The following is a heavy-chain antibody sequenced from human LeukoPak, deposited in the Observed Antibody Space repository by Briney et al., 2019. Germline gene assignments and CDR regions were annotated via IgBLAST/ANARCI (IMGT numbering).Heavy chain of an antibody. CDR1: GGSISSGDYY. CDR2: IYYSGST. CDR3: ARDLHLTDYGQNWFDP. V-gene: IGHV4-30-4*01. D-gene: IGHD3-16*01. J-gene: IGHJ5*02. Sequence: SETPSLTCTVSGGSISSGDYYWSWIRQPPGKGLEWIGYIYYSGSTYYNPSLKSRVTISVDTSKNQFSLKLSSVTAADTAVYYCARDLHLTDYGQNWFDPWGQGTLVTVSS.